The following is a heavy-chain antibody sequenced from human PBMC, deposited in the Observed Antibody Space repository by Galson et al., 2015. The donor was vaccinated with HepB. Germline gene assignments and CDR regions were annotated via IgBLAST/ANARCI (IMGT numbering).Heavy chain of an antibody. Sequence: ADVKKPGESLKISCKASGYTFPIYGIDWVRQAPGQGLEWLGWISASTGDTSYAQNLQGRLTLTTDTSTRTAFMELRTLRSDDTAVYYCAIISMVTSGFDYWGQGTLVTVSS. CDR1: GYTFPIYG. CDR2: ISASTGDT. CDR3: AIISMVTSGFDY. J-gene: IGHJ4*02. V-gene: IGHV1-18*04. D-gene: IGHD4-17*01.